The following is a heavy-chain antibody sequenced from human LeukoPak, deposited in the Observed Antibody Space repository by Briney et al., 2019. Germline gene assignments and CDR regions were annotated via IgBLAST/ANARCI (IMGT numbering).Heavy chain of an antibody. D-gene: IGHD3-9*01. J-gene: IGHJ4*02. CDR2: FDPEDGET. Sequence: ASVKVSCKVSGYTLTELSMHWVRQAPGKGLEWMGGFDPEDGETIYAQKFQGRLTMTEDTSTDTAYMELSSLRSEGTAVYYCATGILTGYDYWGQGTLVTVSS. CDR1: GYTLTELS. V-gene: IGHV1-24*01. CDR3: ATGILTGYDY.